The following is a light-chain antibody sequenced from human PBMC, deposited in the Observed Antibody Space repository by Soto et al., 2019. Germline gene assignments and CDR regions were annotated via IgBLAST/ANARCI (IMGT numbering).Light chain of an antibody. Sequence: EIVLTQSPGAMSLSPGERATLSCRASQSISSNYLAWYQQKPGQAPRLLIYGASSRATGIPDRFSGSGSGTDFTLTISRLDPADFAVYYCQQYGGSPHTFGQGTKLEI. CDR1: QSISSNY. J-gene: IGKJ2*01. V-gene: IGKV3-20*01. CDR3: QQYGGSPHT. CDR2: GAS.